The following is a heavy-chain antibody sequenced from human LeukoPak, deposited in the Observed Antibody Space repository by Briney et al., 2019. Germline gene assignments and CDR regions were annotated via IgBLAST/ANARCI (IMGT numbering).Heavy chain of an antibody. CDR2: IYYSGST. D-gene: IGHD3-22*01. CDR1: AGSISSGVYS. CDR3: ARGAHYYDTSGYLMPLNY. Sequence: SETLSLTCTVSAGSISSGVYSWSWIRQPPGKGLEWIGYIYYSGSTNYNPSLKSRVTISVDTSKNQFSLKLSSVTAADTAVYYCARGAHYYDTSGYLMPLNYWGQGTLVTVSS. J-gene: IGHJ4*02. V-gene: IGHV4-61*08.